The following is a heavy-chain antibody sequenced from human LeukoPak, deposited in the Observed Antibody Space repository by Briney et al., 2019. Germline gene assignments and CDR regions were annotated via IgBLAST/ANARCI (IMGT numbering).Heavy chain of an antibody. D-gene: IGHD5-24*01. CDR3: AKDRRDGHRKFRVIVDY. CDR1: GFTFSTYA. Sequence: GGSLRLSCAASGFTFSTYAMSWVRQAPGKGLEWVSTIISSGASTYYADSVKGRFTVSRDNSKNTLYLQMNSLTAEDTAVYYCAKDRRDGHRKFRVIVDYWGQGTLVTVSS. J-gene: IGHJ4*02. CDR2: IISSGAST. V-gene: IGHV3-23*01.